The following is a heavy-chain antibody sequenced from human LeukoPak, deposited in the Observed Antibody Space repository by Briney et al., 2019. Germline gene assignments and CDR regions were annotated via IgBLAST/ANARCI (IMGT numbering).Heavy chain of an antibody. V-gene: IGHV3-21*01. J-gene: IGHJ6*02. CDR3: ARVGTSYYGMDV. Sequence: GGSLRLSCAASGFTFSSYSMNWVRQAPGKGLERGSSISSSSSYIYYADSVKGRFTISRDNAKNSLYLQMNSLRAEDTAVYYCARVGTSYYGMDVWGQGTTVTVSS. CDR1: GFTFSSYS. D-gene: IGHD2-2*01. CDR2: ISSSSSYI.